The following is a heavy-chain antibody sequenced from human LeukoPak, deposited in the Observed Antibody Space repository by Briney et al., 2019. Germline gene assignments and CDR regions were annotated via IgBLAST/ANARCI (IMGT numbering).Heavy chain of an antibody. CDR2: IYHSGST. CDR3: ASSLISQEAGGDY. Sequence: SGTLSLTCAVSGGSISSSNWWCWVRQPPGKGLEWIGEIYHSGSTNYNPSLKSRVTISVDKSKNQFSLKLSSVTAADTAVYYCASSLISQEAGGDYWGQGTLVTVSS. CDR1: GGSISSSNW. D-gene: IGHD6-19*01. J-gene: IGHJ4*02. V-gene: IGHV4-4*02.